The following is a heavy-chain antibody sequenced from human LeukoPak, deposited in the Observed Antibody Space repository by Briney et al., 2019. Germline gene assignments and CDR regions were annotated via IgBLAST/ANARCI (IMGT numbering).Heavy chain of an antibody. CDR3: ARVKAAAVQVFDY. Sequence: GGSLRLSCAASGFTLSSYEMNWVRQAPGKGLEWVSYISSSGSTIYYADSVKGRFTISRDNAKNSLYLQMNSLRAEDTAVYYCARVKAAAVQVFDYWGQGTLVTVSS. CDR2: ISSSGSTI. V-gene: IGHV3-48*03. D-gene: IGHD6-13*01. CDR1: GFTLSSYE. J-gene: IGHJ4*02.